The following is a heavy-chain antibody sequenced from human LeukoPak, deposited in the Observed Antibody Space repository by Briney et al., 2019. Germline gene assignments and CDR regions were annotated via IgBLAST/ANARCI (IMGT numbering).Heavy chain of an antibody. CDR2: INHSGST. CDR3: ARVSLGPLLWFGESTHDY. J-gene: IGHJ4*02. D-gene: IGHD3-10*01. CDR1: GGSFSGYY. Sequence: SETLSLTCAVYGGSFSGYYWSWIRQPPGKGLEWIGEINHSGSTNYNPSLKSRVTISVDTSKNQFSLKLSSVTAADTAVYCCARVSLGPLLWFGESTHDYWGQGTLVTVSS. V-gene: IGHV4-34*01.